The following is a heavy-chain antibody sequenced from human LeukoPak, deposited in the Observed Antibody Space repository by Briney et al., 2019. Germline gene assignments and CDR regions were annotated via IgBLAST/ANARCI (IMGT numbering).Heavy chain of an antibody. D-gene: IGHD3-10*01. CDR1: GYSISSGYY. Sequence: SETLSLTCTVSGYSISSGYYWGWIRQPPGKGLEWIGSMYQSGSTYYNPSLKSRVTISVDTSKNQFSLKLRSVTAADTAVYYCARGQMDYYGSGREYYYYMDVWGKGTTVTISS. J-gene: IGHJ6*03. V-gene: IGHV4-38-2*02. CDR2: MYQSGST. CDR3: ARGQMDYYGSGREYYYYMDV.